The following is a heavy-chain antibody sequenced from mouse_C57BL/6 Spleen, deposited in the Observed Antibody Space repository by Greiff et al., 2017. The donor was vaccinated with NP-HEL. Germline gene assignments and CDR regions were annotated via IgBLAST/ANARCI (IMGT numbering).Heavy chain of an antibody. CDR2: INPNNGGT. CDR1: GYTFTDYY. Sequence: EVQLQQSGPELVKPGASVKISCKASGYTFTDYYMNWVKQSHGKSLEWIGDINPNNGGTSYNQKFKGKATLTVDKSSSTAYMELRSLTSEDAAVYYCARRRSKGYFDVWGTGTTVTVSS. D-gene: IGHD2-5*01. J-gene: IGHJ1*03. CDR3: ARRRSKGYFDV. V-gene: IGHV1-26*01.